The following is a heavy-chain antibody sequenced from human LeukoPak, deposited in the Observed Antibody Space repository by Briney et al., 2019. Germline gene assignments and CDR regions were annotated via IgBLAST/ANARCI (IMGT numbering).Heavy chain of an antibody. J-gene: IGHJ4*02. V-gene: IGHV1-2*02. CDR3: ASMARQPVYFDY. Sequence: EAAVSVSFKGSGYTFTDYYMHWVRQAPGKGGEGVGWINPKSGGKNYAQKFQGRVTMNRETAIRTAYMELSRLRADHTAVYYCASMARQPVYFDYWGQGTLVTVSS. CDR2: INPKSGGK. D-gene: IGHD1-1*01. CDR1: GYTFTDYY.